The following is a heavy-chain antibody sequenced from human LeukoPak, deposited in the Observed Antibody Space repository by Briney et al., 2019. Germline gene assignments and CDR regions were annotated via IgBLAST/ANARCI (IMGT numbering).Heavy chain of an antibody. D-gene: IGHD4-11*01. V-gene: IGHV3-23*01. Sequence: PGGSLRLSCTASTFTLNAMSWFRQPPGKGLEWVSSINRNGANTFYADSVEGRITISRDNSKNAIYLEMNSLRADDSAIYYCAGDMTSVTNFDYWGQGTLVTVSS. CDR3: AGDMTSVTNFDY. J-gene: IGHJ4*02. CDR2: INRNGANT. CDR1: TFTLNA.